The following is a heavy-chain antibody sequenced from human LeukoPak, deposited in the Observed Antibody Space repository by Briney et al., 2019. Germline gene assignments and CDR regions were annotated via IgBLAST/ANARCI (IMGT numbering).Heavy chain of an antibody. Sequence: SETLSLTCAGYGGSFSGYYWSWIRQPPGKGLEWIGEINHSGSTNYNPSLKSRVTISVDTSKNQFSLKLSSVTAADTAVYYCARGPRMFDYWGQGTLVTVSS. V-gene: IGHV4-34*01. CDR2: INHSGST. D-gene: IGHD2-15*01. CDR3: ARGPRMFDY. CDR1: GGSFSGYY. J-gene: IGHJ4*02.